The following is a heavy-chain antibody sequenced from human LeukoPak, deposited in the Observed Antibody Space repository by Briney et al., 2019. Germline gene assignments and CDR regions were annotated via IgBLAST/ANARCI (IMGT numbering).Heavy chain of an antibody. CDR3: AARYYDFWSGYYTDGYYNYMDV. D-gene: IGHD3-3*01. CDR2: IIGSGGST. Sequence: PGGSLRLSCAASGFTFSSYAMSWVRQAPGKGLEWVSAIIGSGGSTYYADSVKGRFTISRDNSKNTLYLQMNSLRAEDTGVYYCAARYYDFWSGYYTDGYYNYMDVWGKGTTVTVSS. CDR1: GFTFSSYA. V-gene: IGHV3-23*01. J-gene: IGHJ6*03.